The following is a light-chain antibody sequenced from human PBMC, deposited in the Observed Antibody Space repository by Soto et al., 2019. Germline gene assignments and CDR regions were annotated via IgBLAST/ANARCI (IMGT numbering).Light chain of an antibody. CDR2: GAS. V-gene: IGKV3-15*01. CDR1: QSVSSN. J-gene: IGKJ2*01. Sequence: EIVMTQSPATLSVSPGERATLSCRASQSVSSNLAWYQQKPGQAPGLLIYGASTRATGIPARFSGSGSGTEFTLTISSLQSADFAVYYCQQYNSRPTFGQGTKVDIK. CDR3: QQYNSRPT.